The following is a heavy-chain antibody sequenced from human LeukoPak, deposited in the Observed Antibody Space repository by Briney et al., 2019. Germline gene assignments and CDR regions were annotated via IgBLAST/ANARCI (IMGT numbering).Heavy chain of an antibody. D-gene: IGHD3-3*01. CDR2: ISYDGSNK. CDR1: GFTFSSYG. J-gene: IGHJ5*02. CDR3: ARGSRRFLEWENWFDP. V-gene: IGHV3-30*03. Sequence: PGGPLRLSCAASGFTFSSYGMHWVRQAPGKGLDWVAVISYDGSNKYYADYVKGRFTIYRDNYKNTMYLQMNSLRAEDRAVYYCARGSRRFLEWENWFDPWGQGTLVTVSS.